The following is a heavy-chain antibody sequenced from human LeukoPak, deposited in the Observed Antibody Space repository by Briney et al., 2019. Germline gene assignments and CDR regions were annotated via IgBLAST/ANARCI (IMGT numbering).Heavy chain of an antibody. CDR2: NYYSGST. Sequence: SDTLSLTCTVSGGSISGYYWSWIRQPTGKALEWIVYNYYSGSTNYNPSLKSRVTISVDTSKNQFSLKLSSVTAADTAVYYCARVSRADWYFDLWGRGTLVTVSS. V-gene: IGHV4-59*07. CDR1: GGSISGYY. J-gene: IGHJ2*01. D-gene: IGHD6-25*01. CDR3: ARVSRADWYFDL.